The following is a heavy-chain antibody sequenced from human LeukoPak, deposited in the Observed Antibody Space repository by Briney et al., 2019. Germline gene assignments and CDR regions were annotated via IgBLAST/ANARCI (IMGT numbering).Heavy chain of an antibody. CDR3: SGAYFDY. Sequence: GGSLRLSCAPSGFTFSNYGMHWVRQAPGTGLEWVAFIRSDSSYIYYLESVKGRFTISRDNSKNTLYLQMNSLRAEDTAVYYCSGAYFDYWGQGTLVTVSS. V-gene: IGHV3-30*02. J-gene: IGHJ4*02. D-gene: IGHD7-27*01. CDR2: IRSDSSYI. CDR1: GFTFSNYG.